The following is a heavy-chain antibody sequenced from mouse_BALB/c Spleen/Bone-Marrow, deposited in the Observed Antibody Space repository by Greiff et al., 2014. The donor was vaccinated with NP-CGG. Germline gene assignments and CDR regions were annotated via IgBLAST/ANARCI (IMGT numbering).Heavy chain of an antibody. V-gene: IGHV14-1*02. CDR3: VAYYRYEYYFDY. D-gene: IGHD2-14*01. CDR2: IDPENGIT. CDR1: GFNIKDYY. Sequence: VQLQQPGAELVRPGALVKLSCKASGFNIKDYYMHWVKQRPEQGLEWIGWIDPENGITIYDPKFQGKASITADTSSNTAYLQLSSLTSEDTAVYYCVAYYRYEYYFDYWGQGTTLTVSS. J-gene: IGHJ2*01.